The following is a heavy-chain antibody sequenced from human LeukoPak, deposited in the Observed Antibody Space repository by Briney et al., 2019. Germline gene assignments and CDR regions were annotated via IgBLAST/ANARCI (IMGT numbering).Heavy chain of an antibody. CDR2: IYYSGST. CDR3: AREVGRTNYYYYGMDV. Sequence: TSETLSLTCTVSGGFISSYYWSWIRQPPGKGLEWIGYIYYSGSTNYNPSLKSRVTISVDTSKDQFSLKLSSVTAADTAVYYCAREVGRTNYYYYGMDVWGQGTTVTVSS. D-gene: IGHD2-2*01. J-gene: IGHJ6*02. CDR1: GGFISSYY. V-gene: IGHV4-59*01.